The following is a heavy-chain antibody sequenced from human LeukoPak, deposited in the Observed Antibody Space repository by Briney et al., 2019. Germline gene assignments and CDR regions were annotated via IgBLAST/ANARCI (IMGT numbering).Heavy chain of an antibody. V-gene: IGHV3-11*01. CDR2: IKSSDTST. CDR3: ARRGNMSSHAFDI. D-gene: IGHD2/OR15-2a*01. J-gene: IGHJ3*02. CDR1: GFTLSDYG. Sequence: GGSLRLSCAASGFTLSDYGMHWVRQAPGQGLEWLSYIKSSDTSTFYADSVKGRFTVSRDNAKNSLYLQMNSLRAEDTAVYYCARRGNMSSHAFDIWGQGTVVTVSS.